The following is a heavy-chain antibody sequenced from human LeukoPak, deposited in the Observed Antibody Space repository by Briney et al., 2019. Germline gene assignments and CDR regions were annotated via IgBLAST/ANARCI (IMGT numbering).Heavy chain of an antibody. CDR2: IYSGGST. Sequence: GSLRLSCAASGFTVSSNYMNWVRQAPGKGLEWVSVIYSGGSTYYADSVKGRFAISRDNSKNTLYLQMNSLRAEDTAVYYCARSTLGYYYYGMDVWGQGTTVTVSS. V-gene: IGHV3-53*01. CDR1: GFTVSSNY. J-gene: IGHJ6*02. D-gene: IGHD7-27*01. CDR3: ARSTLGYYYYGMDV.